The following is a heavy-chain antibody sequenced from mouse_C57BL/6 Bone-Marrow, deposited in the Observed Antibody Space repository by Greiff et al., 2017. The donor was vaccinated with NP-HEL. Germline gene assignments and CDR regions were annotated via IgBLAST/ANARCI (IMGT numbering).Heavy chain of an antibody. CDR1: GYTFTDYN. CDR3: ARFTTEGFAY. D-gene: IGHD1-1*01. V-gene: IGHV1-18*01. CDR2: INPNTGGT. J-gene: IGHJ3*01. Sequence: EVQLQQSGPELVQPGASVKIPCKASGYTFTDYNMDWVKQSHGKSLEWIGDINPNTGGTIYNQKFKGKATLTVDKSSSTAYMELRSLTSEDTAVYYCARFTTEGFAYWGQGALVTVAA.